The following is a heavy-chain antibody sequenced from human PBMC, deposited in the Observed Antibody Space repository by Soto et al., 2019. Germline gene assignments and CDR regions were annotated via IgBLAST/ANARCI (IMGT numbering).Heavy chain of an antibody. D-gene: IGHD4-17*01. Sequence: ASVKVSCKASGGTFSSYTISWVRQAPGQGLEWMGRIIPILGIANYAQKFQGRVTITADKSTSTAYMELSSLRSEDTAVYYCARTSLYGDYGRDYYYYYMDVWGKGTTVTVSS. J-gene: IGHJ6*03. CDR3: ARTSLYGDYGRDYYYYYMDV. CDR1: GGTFSSYT. CDR2: IIPILGIA. V-gene: IGHV1-69*02.